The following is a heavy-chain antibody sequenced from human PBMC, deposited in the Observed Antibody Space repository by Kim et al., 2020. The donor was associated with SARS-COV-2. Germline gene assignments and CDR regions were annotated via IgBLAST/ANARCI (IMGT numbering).Heavy chain of an antibody. Sequence: GGSLRLSCEASGFSFSDYAIHWVRQAPGKGLEWVAVIWWDGSNKYYANAVKARFTISRDNSRNTVYLQMNRLKVEDTALYYCARDLDAASQWNPNFDSWGQGTRVTVSS. J-gene: IGHJ4*02. CDR3: ARDLDAASQWNPNFDS. D-gene: IGHD1-1*01. CDR2: IWWDGSNK. V-gene: IGHV3-33*01. CDR1: GFSFSDYA.